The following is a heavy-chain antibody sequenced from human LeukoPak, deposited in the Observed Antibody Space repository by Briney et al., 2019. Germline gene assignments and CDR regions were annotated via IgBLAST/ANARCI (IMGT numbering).Heavy chain of an antibody. CDR3: TRGSIAYYYMDV. D-gene: IGHD3-22*01. J-gene: IGHJ6*03. CDR1: GYSISTGYY. Sequence: SETLSLTCTVSGYSISTGYYWDWIRQPPGKGLEWIGSIYYSGSTYYNPSLKSRVTISVDTSKNQFSLKLSSVTAADTAVYYCTRGSIAYYYMDVWGKGTTVTISS. V-gene: IGHV4-38-2*02. CDR2: IYYSGST.